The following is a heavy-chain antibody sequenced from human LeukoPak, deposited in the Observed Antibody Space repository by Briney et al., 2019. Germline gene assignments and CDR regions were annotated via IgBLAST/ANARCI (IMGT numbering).Heavy chain of an antibody. D-gene: IGHD1-26*01. V-gene: IGHV4-30-2*01. CDR2: IYHSGST. CDR3: AGGDIVGATGAVDY. J-gene: IGHJ4*02. CDR1: GGSISSGGYY. Sequence: SQTLSLTCTVSGGSISSGGYYWSWIRQPPGKGLEWIGYIYHSGSTYYNPSLKSRVTISVDRSKNQFSLKLSSVTAADTAVYYCAGGDIVGATGAVDYWGQGTLVTVSS.